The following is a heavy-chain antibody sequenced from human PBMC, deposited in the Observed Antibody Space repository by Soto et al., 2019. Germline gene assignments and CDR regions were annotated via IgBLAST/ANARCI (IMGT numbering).Heavy chain of an antibody. Sequence: SETLSLTCTVSGGSISSYYWSWIRQPPGKGLEWIGYIYYSGSTNYNPSLKSRVTISVDTSKNQFSLKLSSVTAADTAVYYCARELVPEPRSRIAARPGWFDTWGQGTLVTVSS. J-gene: IGHJ5*02. CDR2: IYYSGST. D-gene: IGHD6-6*01. CDR3: ARELVPEPRSRIAARPGWFDT. V-gene: IGHV4-59*01. CDR1: GGSISSYY.